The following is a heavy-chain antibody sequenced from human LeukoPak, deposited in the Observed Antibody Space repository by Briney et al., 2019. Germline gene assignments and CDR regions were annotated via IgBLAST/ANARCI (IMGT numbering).Heavy chain of an antibody. CDR1: GYSISSGYY. J-gene: IGHJ5*02. CDR3: ARDALGFTPGGWFDP. V-gene: IGHV4-38-2*02. CDR2: IYHSGST. D-gene: IGHD1-26*01. Sequence: SETLSLTCTVSGYSISSGYYWGWIRQPPGKGLEWIGSIYHSGSTYYNPSLKSRVTISVDTSKNQFSLKLSSVTAADTAVYYCARDALGFTPGGWFDPWGQGTLVTVSS.